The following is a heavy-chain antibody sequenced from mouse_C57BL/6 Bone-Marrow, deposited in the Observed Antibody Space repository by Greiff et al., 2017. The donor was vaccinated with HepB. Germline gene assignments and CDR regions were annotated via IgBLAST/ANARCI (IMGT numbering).Heavy chain of an antibody. CDR3: AKNDYYGPHFDY. D-gene: IGHD1-1*01. V-gene: IGHV2-5*01. Sequence: VKLMESGPGLVQPSQSLSITCTVSGFSLTSYGVHWVRQSPGKGLEWLGVIWRGGSTDYNAAFMSRLSITKDNSKSQVFFKMNSLQADDTAIYYCAKNDYYGPHFDYWGQGTTLTVSS. J-gene: IGHJ2*01. CDR1: GFSLTSYG. CDR2: IWRGGST.